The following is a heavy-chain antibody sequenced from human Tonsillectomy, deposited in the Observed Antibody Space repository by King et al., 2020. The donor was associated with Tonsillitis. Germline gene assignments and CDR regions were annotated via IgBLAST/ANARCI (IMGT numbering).Heavy chain of an antibody. J-gene: IGHJ4*02. CDR3: ARVLGNYYDSSGYYPFDY. D-gene: IGHD3-22*01. CDR1: GGSISSYS. CDR2: IYYSGST. V-gene: IGHV4-59*01. Sequence: QVQLQESGPGLVKPSETLSLTCSVSGGSISSYSWSWIRQPPGKGLEWIGYIYYSGSTNYKPSLRRRVTISIDTSKNQFSLKLRSVTAADTAVYYRARVLGNYYDSSGYYPFDYWGQGTLVTVSS.